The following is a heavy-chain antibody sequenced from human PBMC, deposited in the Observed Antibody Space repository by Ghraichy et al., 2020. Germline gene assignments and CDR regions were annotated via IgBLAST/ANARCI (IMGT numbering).Heavy chain of an antibody. CDR2: IYHSGST. D-gene: IGHD1-26*01. V-gene: IGHV4-38-2*02. Sequence: SETLSLTCTVSGYSISSGYYWGWIRQPPGKGLEWIGSIYHSGSTYYNPSLKSRVTISVDTSKNQFSLKLSSVTAADTAVYYCASGRDAFDIWGQGTMVTVSS. CDR3: ASGRDAFDI. CDR1: GYSISSGYY. J-gene: IGHJ3*02.